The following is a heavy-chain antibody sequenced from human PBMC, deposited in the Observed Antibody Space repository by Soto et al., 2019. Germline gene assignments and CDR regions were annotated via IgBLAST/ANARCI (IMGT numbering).Heavy chain of an antibody. J-gene: IGHJ4*02. D-gene: IGHD4-17*01. CDR1: GYTFTSYD. CDR2: MNPNSGNT. V-gene: IGHV1-8*01. CDR3: AKGRTTESTVLLTLDY. Sequence: ASVKVSCKASGYTFTSYDINWVRQATGQGLEWMGWMNPNSGNTGYAQKFQGRVTMTRNTSISTAYMELSSLRSEDTAVYYCAKGRTTESTVLLTLDYWGQGTLVPVSS.